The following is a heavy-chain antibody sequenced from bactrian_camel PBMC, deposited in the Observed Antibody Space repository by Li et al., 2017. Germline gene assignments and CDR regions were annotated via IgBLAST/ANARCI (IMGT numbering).Heavy chain of an antibody. V-gene: IGHV3S25*01. D-gene: IGHD2*01. CDR1: GFSFSSYW. J-gene: IGHJ7*01. Sequence: QLVESGGGLVQTGESLRLSCAASGFSFSSYWMYWIRQSPEKGLEWVSSISSAGGPTYYADSVRGRFTISRDNAKNTVYLQMNSLKPEDTAVYYCVRGWSYFVLEYWGKGTQVTVS. CDR2: ISSAGGPT.